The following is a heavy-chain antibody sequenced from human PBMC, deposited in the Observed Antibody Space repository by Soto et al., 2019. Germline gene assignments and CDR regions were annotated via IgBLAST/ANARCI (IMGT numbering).Heavy chain of an antibody. CDR1: GYTFTGYY. D-gene: IGHD2-2*01. CDR3: ARGGNGGYCSSTSCYGSWFDP. CDR2: INPNSGGT. J-gene: IGHJ5*02. V-gene: IGHV1-2*04. Sequence: ASVKVSCKASGYTFTGYYMHWVRQAPGQGLEWMGWINPNSGGTNYAQKFQGWVTMTRDTSISTAYMELSRLRSDDTAVYYCARGGNGGYCSSTSCYGSWFDPWGQGTLVTVSS.